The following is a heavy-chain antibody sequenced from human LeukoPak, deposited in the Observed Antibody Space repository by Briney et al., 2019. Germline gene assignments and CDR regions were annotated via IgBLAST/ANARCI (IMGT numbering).Heavy chain of an antibody. CDR1: GGSISSGGYS. D-gene: IGHD3-10*01. J-gene: IGHJ3*02. CDR2: IYHSGST. CDR3: ARSGFGYGSGRRAFDI. Sequence: SETLSLTCAVSGGSISSGGYSWSWIRQPPGKGLEWIGYIYHSGSTYYNPSLKSRVTISVDRSKNQFSLKLSSVTAADTAVYYCARSGFGYGSGRRAFDIWGQGTMATVSS. V-gene: IGHV4-30-2*01.